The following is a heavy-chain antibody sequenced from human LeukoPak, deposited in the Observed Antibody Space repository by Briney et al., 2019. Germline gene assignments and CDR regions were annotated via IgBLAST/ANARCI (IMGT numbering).Heavy chain of an antibody. D-gene: IGHD3-22*01. CDR1: GFTFSSYA. J-gene: IGHJ4*02. CDR2: ISGSGGST. Sequence: GGSLRLSCAASGFTFSSYAMSWVRQAPGKGLEWVSAISGSGGSTYYADSVKGRFTISRDNSKNTLYLQMNSLRVEDTAVYYCARDRGAYFYEKGYWGQGTLVTVSS. CDR3: ARDRGAYFYEKGY. V-gene: IGHV3-23*01.